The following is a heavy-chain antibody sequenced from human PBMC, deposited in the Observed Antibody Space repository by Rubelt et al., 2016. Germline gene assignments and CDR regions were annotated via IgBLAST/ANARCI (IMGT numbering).Heavy chain of an antibody. CDR3: ARRDGYDWDDAFDT. Sequence: QVQLLQPGAEVKKPASSVKVSCKASGYTFTSYGISWVRQAPGHGLEWMGWISAYNGNTNNAQKIRGRVTRATDASKTTDLMELRSPGSDDTAVDCWARRDGYDWDDAFDTGGQGTMVTGSA. J-gene: IGHJ3*02. V-gene: IGHV1-18*01. D-gene: IGHD5-24*01. CDR2: ISAYNGNT. CDR1: GYTFTSYG.